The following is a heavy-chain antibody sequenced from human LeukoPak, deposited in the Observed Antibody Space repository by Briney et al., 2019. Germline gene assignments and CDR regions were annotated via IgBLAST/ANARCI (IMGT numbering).Heavy chain of an antibody. D-gene: IGHD5-24*01. V-gene: IGHV1-69*04. CDR3: ARGTMATFDY. CDR1: GGTFSSYA. Sequence: ASVKVSCKASGGTFSSYAISWVRQAPGQGLEWMGRINPILGIANYAQKFQGRVTITADKSTSTAYMELSSLRSEDTAVYYCARGTMATFDYWGQGTLVTVSS. CDR2: INPILGIA. J-gene: IGHJ4*02.